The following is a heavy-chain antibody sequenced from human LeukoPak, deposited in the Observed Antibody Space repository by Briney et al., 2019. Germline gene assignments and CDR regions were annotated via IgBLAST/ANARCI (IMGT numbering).Heavy chain of an antibody. J-gene: IGHJ5*02. CDR2: IYYSGST. V-gene: IGHV4-59*01. Sequence: PSETLSLTCTVSGGSISSYYWSWIRQPPGKGLEWIGYIYYSGSTNYNPSLKSRVTISVDTSKNQFSLKLSSVTAADTAVYYCARSYGSGSYARFDPWGQGTLVTVSS. CDR3: ARSYGSGSYARFDP. D-gene: IGHD3-10*01. CDR1: GGSISSYY.